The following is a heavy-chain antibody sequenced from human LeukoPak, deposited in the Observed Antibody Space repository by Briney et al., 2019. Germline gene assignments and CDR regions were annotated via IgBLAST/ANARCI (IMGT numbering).Heavy chain of an antibody. CDR2: ISGGVGTT. J-gene: IGHJ4*02. Sequence: GSLRLSCAASGFTFSNYAMSWVRQAPGKGLEWVSGISGGVGTTYYADSVKGRFTISRDNSKNTLYLQMNSLRAEDTAVYYCAKVGSIAVAGTKIDYWGQGTLVTVSS. CDR3: AKVGSIAVAGTKIDY. V-gene: IGHV3-23*01. CDR1: GFTFSNYA. D-gene: IGHD6-19*01.